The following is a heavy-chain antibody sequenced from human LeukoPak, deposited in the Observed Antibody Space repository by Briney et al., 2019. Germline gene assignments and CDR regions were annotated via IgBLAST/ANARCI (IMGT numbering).Heavy chain of an antibody. CDR2: IYYSGST. CDR1: GGSISSGDYY. V-gene: IGHV4-30-4*01. Sequence: PSETLSLTCTVSGGSISSGDYYWSWIRQPPGKGLEWIGYIYYSGSTYYNPSLKSRVTISVDTSKNQFSLKLSSVTAADTAVYYCARSRLNLRYSSWGQGTLVTVSS. J-gene: IGHJ5*02. D-gene: IGHD3-9*01. CDR3: ARSRLNLRYSS.